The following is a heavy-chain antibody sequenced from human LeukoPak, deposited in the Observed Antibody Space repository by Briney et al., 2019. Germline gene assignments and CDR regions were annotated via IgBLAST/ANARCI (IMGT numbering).Heavy chain of an antibody. D-gene: IGHD3-3*01. CDR3: ARGDYDFWSGYYYFDY. Sequence: SETLSLTCTVSGGSISSGDYYWSWIRQPPGKGLEWIGYIYYSGSTYYNPSLKSRVTISVDTSKNQFSLKLSSVTAADTAVYYCARGDYDFWSGYYYFDYWGQGTLVTVSS. J-gene: IGHJ4*02. CDR2: IYYSGST. CDR1: GGSISSGDYY. V-gene: IGHV4-30-4*08.